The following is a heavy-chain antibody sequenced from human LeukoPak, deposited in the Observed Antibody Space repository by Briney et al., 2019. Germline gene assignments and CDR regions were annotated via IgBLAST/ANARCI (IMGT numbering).Heavy chain of an antibody. V-gene: IGHV3-23*01. D-gene: IGHD2-15*01. CDR3: AKIRRAVVVVAATFDY. CDR1: GFTFSSYA. J-gene: IGHJ4*02. Sequence: PGGSLRLSCAASGFTFSSYAMSWVRQAPGKGLEWVSAISGSGGSTYYADSVKGRFTISRDNSKNTLYLQMNSLRAEDTAVYYCAKIRRAVVVVAATFDYWGQGTLVTVSS. CDR2: ISGSGGST.